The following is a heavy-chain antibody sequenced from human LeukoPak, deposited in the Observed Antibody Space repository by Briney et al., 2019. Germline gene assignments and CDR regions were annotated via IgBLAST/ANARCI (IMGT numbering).Heavy chain of an antibody. J-gene: IGHJ6*03. Sequence: PSETLSLTCTVSGGSITNYYWSWIRQPPGKGLEWIGYIYYSGSTNYNPSLKSRVTLSVDTSRNQFSLKLSSVTAADTAVYYCAKYYYYYMDVWGKGTTVTVSS. CDR3: AKYYYYYMDV. CDR2: IYYSGST. V-gene: IGHV4-59*08. CDR1: GGSITNYY.